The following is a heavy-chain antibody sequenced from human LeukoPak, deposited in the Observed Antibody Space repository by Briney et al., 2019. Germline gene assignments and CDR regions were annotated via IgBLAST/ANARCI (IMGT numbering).Heavy chain of an antibody. CDR2: TSSSDSGT. CDR3: ARAPVTSCRGAYCYPFDS. CDR1: GFPFSNYW. Sequence: GGSLRLSCAASGFPFSNYWMSWVRQAPGKGLEWVSATSSSDSGTYYADSVRGRFTISRDNSKNRLYLQMSRLRAEDAAVYYCARAPVTSCRGAYCYPFDSWGQGTLVTVSS. V-gene: IGHV3-23*01. J-gene: IGHJ4*02. D-gene: IGHD2-21*01.